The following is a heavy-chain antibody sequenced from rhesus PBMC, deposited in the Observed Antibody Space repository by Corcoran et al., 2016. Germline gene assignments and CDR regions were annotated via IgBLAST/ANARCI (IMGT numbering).Heavy chain of an antibody. CDR2: IFGSIGST. J-gene: IGHJ6*01. CDR3: ARELSTGLDS. CDR1: GGSISSGYC. Sequence: QLQLQESGPGLVKPSETLSLTCAVSGGSISSGYCWSWIRQPPGKGLEWIGNIFGSIGSTYYNTYLKSGVTIYTDTSKNQFSLKRGSVTAAGTAVYYCARELSTGLDSWGQGVVVTVSS. D-gene: IGHD2-15*01. V-gene: IGHV4S7*01.